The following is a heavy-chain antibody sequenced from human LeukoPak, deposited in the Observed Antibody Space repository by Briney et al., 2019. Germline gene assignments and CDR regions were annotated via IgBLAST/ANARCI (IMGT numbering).Heavy chain of an antibody. CDR1: GFTFSGYA. CDR2: ISGSGGST. J-gene: IGHJ4*02. D-gene: IGHD3-3*01. CDR3: ARGITIFAVAEDY. V-gene: IGHV3-23*01. Sequence: GVSLRLSCAASGFTFSGYAMTWVRQAPGRGLEWVSGISGSGGSTYYADSVKGRFAISRDNSKNTLYLQMNSLRAEDTAVYYCARGITIFAVAEDYWGQGTLVTVSS.